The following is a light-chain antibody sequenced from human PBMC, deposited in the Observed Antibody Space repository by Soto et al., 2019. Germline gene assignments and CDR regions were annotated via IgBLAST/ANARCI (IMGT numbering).Light chain of an antibody. CDR2: GAS. V-gene: IGKV3-15*01. CDR3: QQYNNWPPWT. CDR1: QSVSSD. Sequence: EIGMSQSPATLSVSPGERATLSCRASQSVSSDLAWYHQKPGQAPRLLIYGASTRATGIPARFSGSGSGTEFTLTINSLQSEDFAVYYCQQYNNWPPWTFGQGTKVDI. J-gene: IGKJ1*01.